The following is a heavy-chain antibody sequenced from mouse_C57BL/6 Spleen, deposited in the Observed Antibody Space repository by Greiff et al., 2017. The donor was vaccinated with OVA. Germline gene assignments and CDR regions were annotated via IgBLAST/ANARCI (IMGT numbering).Heavy chain of an antibody. Sequence: QVQLQQPGAELVKPGASVKMSCKASGYTFTSYWITWVKQRPGQGLEWIRDIYPGSGSTNYNEKFKSKATLTVDTSSSTAYMQLSSLTSEDSAVYYCAIYYGSSSLDYWGQGTTLTVSS. CDR2: IYPGSGST. V-gene: IGHV1-55*01. CDR3: AIYYGSSSLDY. J-gene: IGHJ2*01. D-gene: IGHD1-1*01. CDR1: GYTFTSYW.